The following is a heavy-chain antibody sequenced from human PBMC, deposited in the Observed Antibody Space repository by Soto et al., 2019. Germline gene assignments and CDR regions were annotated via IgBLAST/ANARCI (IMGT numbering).Heavy chain of an antibody. CDR3: ARVPDYYDSSGYYYNYFDY. CDR2: IYYSGST. V-gene: IGHV4-59*01. D-gene: IGHD3-22*01. Sequence: PSETLSLTCTVSGGSISSYYWSWIRQPPGKGLEWIGYIYYSGSTNYNPSLKSRVTISVDTSKNQFSLKLSSVTAADTAVYYCARVPDYYDSSGYYYNYFDYWGQGTLVTVSS. J-gene: IGHJ4*02. CDR1: GGSISSYY.